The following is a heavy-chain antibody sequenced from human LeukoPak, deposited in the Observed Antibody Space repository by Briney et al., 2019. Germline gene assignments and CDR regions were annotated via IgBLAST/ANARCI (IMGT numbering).Heavy chain of an antibody. Sequence: SETLSLTCTVSGGSISSYYWSWIRQPAGKGLEWIGRIYTSGSTNYNPSLKSRVTISVDTSKNQFSLKLSSVTAADTAVYYCARDRVYDFWSGYYLYYMDVWGKGTTVTVSS. V-gene: IGHV4-4*07. J-gene: IGHJ6*03. CDR2: IYTSGST. CDR3: ARDRVYDFWSGYYLYYMDV. CDR1: GGSISSYY. D-gene: IGHD3-3*01.